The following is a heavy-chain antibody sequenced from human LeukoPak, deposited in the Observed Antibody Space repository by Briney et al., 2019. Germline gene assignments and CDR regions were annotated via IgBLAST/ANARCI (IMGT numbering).Heavy chain of an antibody. CDR3: AKPLVGATNFDY. Sequence: GGSLRLSCAASGFTFSSSAMSWVRQAPGKGLEWVSAISNNGGYTYYADSVQGRFTISRDNSKSTLCLQMNSLRAEDTAVYYCAKPLVGATNFDYWGQGTLVTVSS. CDR2: ISNNGGYT. V-gene: IGHV3-23*01. J-gene: IGHJ4*02. CDR1: GFTFSSSA. D-gene: IGHD1-26*01.